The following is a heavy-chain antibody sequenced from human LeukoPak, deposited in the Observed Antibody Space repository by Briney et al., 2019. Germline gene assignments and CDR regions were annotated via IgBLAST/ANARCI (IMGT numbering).Heavy chain of an antibody. CDR3: ARVISGYFSFDY. CDR1: GFTFSNYS. CDR2: IWYDGSNK. Sequence: GGSLRPSCAASGFTFSNYSMHWVRQAPGKGLEWVAVIWYDGSNKYYADSVKGRFIISRDNSKNTLYLQMNSLRAEDTAVYYCARVISGYFSFDYWGQGTLVTVSS. J-gene: IGHJ4*02. V-gene: IGHV3-33*01. D-gene: IGHD3-22*01.